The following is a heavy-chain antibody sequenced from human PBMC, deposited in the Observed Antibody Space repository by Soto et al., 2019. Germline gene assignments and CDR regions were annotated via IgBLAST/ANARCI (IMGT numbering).Heavy chain of an antibody. D-gene: IGHD3-22*01. CDR3: GKVSTYYYDSTFGY. Sequence: GGSLRLSCAASGFTFSSYGMHWVRQAPGKGLEWVAIISYDGNYKYYADSVKGRFTISRDNSKNTLYLQMNSLRAEDTAVYYCGKVSTYYYDSTFGYWGQGTLVTVSS. V-gene: IGHV3-30*18. CDR1: GFTFSSYG. J-gene: IGHJ4*02. CDR2: ISYDGNYK.